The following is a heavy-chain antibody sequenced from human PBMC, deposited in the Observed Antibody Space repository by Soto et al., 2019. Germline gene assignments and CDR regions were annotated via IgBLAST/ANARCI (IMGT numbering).Heavy chain of an antibody. CDR2: IYFTGSP. V-gene: IGHV4-39*01. J-gene: IGHJ4*02. D-gene: IGHD1-1*01. CDR1: GDPINNNHYY. CDR3: TRHSYTHPRIVDY. Sequence: PSETLSLTCNVSGDPINNNHYYWGWIRQSPGTGLEWIASIYFTGSPQSNPSLRSRITISVDTTKNHFSLQLRSVTAADTAIYYCTRHSYTHPRIVDYWGQGTRVTVSS.